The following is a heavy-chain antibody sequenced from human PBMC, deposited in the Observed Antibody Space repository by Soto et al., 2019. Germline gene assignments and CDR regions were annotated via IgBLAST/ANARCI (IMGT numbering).Heavy chain of an antibody. Sequence: QVQLVESGGGVVQPGRSLRLSCAASGFTFSSYGMHWVRQAPGKGLEWVAVISYDGSNKYYAASVKGRFTISRDNSKNTMYMQMNSLRAKDTAVYYCAKVPSRTTVTTSGFDYWGQGNLVTVSS. D-gene: IGHD4-17*01. CDR3: AKVPSRTTVTTSGFDY. CDR1: GFTFSSYG. CDR2: ISYDGSNK. J-gene: IGHJ4*02. V-gene: IGHV3-30*18.